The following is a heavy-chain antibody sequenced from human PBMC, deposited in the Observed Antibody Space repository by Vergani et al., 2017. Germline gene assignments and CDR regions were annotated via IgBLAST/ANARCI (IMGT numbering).Heavy chain of an antibody. CDR2: TIPIFGTA. V-gene: IGHV1-69*12. CDR3: ARGRDGYNYYLGWLDP. J-gene: IGHJ5*02. Sequence: QVQLVQSGAEVKKPGSSVKVSCKASGGTFSSYAISWVRQAPAQGREWMGGTIPIFGTANYAEKCQGRVPITADESTSTAYMELSSLRSEDTAVYYCARGRDGYNYYLGWLDPWGQGTLVTVSS. CDR1: GGTFSSYA. D-gene: IGHD5-24*01.